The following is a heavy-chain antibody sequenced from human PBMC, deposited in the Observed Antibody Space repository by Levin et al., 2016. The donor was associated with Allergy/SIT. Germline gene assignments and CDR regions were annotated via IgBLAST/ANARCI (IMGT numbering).Heavy chain of an antibody. CDR2: ISSSSSYI. D-gene: IGHD1-20*01. Sequence: GGSLRLSCAASGFTFSSYSMNWVRQAPGKGLEWVSSISSSSSYIYYADSVKGRFTISRDNAKNSLYLQMNSLRAEDTAVYYCARVVDHAVGEGYNWNEGGFFDYWGQGTLVTVSS. CDR3: ARVVDHAVGEGYNWNEGGFFDY. J-gene: IGHJ4*02. V-gene: IGHV3-21*01. CDR1: GFTFSSYS.